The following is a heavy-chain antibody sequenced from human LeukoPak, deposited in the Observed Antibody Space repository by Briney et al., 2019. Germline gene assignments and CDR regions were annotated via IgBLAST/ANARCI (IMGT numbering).Heavy chain of an antibody. CDR2: IYYSGST. Sequence: PSETLSLTCTVSGGSISSYYWSWIRQPAGKGLEWIGRIYYSGSTNYNPSLKSRVTISVDTSKNQFSLKLSSVTAADTAVYYCARDLPVWSRGDAFDIWGQGTMVTVSS. CDR1: GGSISSYY. CDR3: ARDLPVWSRGDAFDI. D-gene: IGHD3-10*01. J-gene: IGHJ3*02. V-gene: IGHV4-4*07.